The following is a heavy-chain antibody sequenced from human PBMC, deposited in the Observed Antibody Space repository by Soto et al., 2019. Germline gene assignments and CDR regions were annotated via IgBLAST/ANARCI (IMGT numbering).Heavy chain of an antibody. V-gene: IGHV4-59*01. CDR3: ARDRDCSGGSCLPSTGWFDP. Sequence: QVQLQESGPGLVKPSETLSLTCTVSGGSISSYYWSWIRQPPGKGLEWIGYIYYSGSTNYNPSLKSRVTISVDTSKNQFSLKLSSVTAADTAVYYCARDRDCSGGSCLPSTGWFDPWGQGTLVTVSS. CDR1: GGSISSYY. CDR2: IYYSGST. J-gene: IGHJ5*02. D-gene: IGHD2-15*01.